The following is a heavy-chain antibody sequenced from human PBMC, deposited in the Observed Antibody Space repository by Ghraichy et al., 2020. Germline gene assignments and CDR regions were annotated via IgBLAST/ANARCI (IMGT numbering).Heavy chain of an antibody. CDR3: VREAPSHNFWSDYLNWFDS. CDR1: GGSFSGYF. D-gene: IGHD3-3*01. J-gene: IGHJ5*01. Sequence: SETLSLTCAVYGGSFSGYFWSWIRQSPGKGLEWIGEVHHSGTTKYNPSLKGRVTMSVDTSKNQFSLRLTSVSAADTAVYYCVREAPSHNFWSDYLNWFDSWGQGTLVTVSS. CDR2: VHHSGTT. V-gene: IGHV4-34*01.